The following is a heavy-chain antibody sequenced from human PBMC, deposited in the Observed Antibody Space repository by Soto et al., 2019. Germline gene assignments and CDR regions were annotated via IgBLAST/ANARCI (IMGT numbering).Heavy chain of an antibody. J-gene: IGHJ6*04. CDR1: GGSISNVGYY. CDR3: ARLPGAARDYYYGMDV. V-gene: IGHV4-31*03. CDR2: IYYSGST. Sequence: SQTLSLTCTVSGGSISNVGYYWSWIRQHPGKGPEWIGYIYYSGSTYYNPSLKSRVTISVDTSKNQFSLKLSSVTAADTAVYYCARLPGAARDYYYGMDVWGKGTTVTVSS. D-gene: IGHD3-10*01.